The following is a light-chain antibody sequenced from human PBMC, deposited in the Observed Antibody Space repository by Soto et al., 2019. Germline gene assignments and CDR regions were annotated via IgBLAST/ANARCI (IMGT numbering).Light chain of an antibody. CDR3: QQYYSNAHT. V-gene: IGKV4-1*01. CDR2: WAS. J-gene: IGKJ2*01. CDR1: QTILYSSNNKNY. Sequence: DIVMTQSPDFLAVSLGERATINCKSSQTILYSSNNKNYLAWYQQKAGQPPKLLIYWASTRESGVPDRFSGSGSGTDFTLTISSLQAEDVAVYYCQQYYSNAHTFGQGTKLEIK.